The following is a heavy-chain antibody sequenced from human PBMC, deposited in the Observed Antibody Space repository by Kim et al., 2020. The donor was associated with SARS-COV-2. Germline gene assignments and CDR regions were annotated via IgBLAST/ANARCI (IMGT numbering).Heavy chain of an antibody. Sequence: GGSLRLSCAASGFTFSSYAMSWVRQAPGKGLEWVSGVSGSAGTTFYADSVKGRFSISRDNSKSTLFLQMNNLRAEDTALYYCAKVTPPSRYGDVDWYLDL. CDR1: GFTFSSYA. CDR3: AKVTPPSRYGDVDWYLDL. CDR2: VSGSAGTT. V-gene: IGHV3-23*01. J-gene: IGHJ2*01. D-gene: IGHD4-17*01.